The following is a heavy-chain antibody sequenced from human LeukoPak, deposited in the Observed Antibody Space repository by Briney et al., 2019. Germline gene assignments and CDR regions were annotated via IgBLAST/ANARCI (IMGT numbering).Heavy chain of an antibody. D-gene: IGHD3-22*01. J-gene: IGHJ3*02. V-gene: IGHV3-48*03. CDR2: ISSSGSTI. CDR3: AREWGTYYDSSGYYYGGAAFDI. CDR1: GFTFSSYE. Sequence: GGSLRLSCAASGFTFSSYEMNWVRQAPGKGLEWVSYISSSGSTIYYADSVKGRFTISRDNAKNSLYLQMNSLRSEDTAVYYCAREWGTYYDSSGYYYGGAAFDIWGQGTMVTVSS.